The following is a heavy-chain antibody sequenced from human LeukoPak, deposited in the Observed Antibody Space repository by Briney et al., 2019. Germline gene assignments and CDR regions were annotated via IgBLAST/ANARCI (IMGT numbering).Heavy chain of an antibody. CDR3: ARTLADAFDI. CDR2: VSSSGSTI. J-gene: IGHJ3*02. Sequence: PGGALRLSCAASGFSFSTYEMNWVRQAPGKGLEWRSYVSSSGSTIFYADSVKGRFTISRDNATNSLYLQMNSLRAEDTAVYYCARTLADAFDIWGQGTMVTVSS. V-gene: IGHV3-48*03. D-gene: IGHD3-16*01. CDR1: GFSFSTYE.